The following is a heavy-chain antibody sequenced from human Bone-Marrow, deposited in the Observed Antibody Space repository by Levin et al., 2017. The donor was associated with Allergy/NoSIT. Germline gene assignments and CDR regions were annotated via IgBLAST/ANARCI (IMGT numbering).Heavy chain of an antibody. V-gene: IGHV3-30-3*01. CDR3: ARDLIRITMVRGRMDV. CDR1: GFTLSSYA. D-gene: IGHD3-10*01. CDR2: VSYDGNNE. Sequence: GESLKISCIASGFTLSSYAIHWVRQAPGKGLEWVAVVSYDGNNEYYADSVKGRFTISRDISKNTLSLQMNSLRTEDTAVYFCARDLIRITMVRGRMDVWGKGTTVIVSS. J-gene: IGHJ6*03.